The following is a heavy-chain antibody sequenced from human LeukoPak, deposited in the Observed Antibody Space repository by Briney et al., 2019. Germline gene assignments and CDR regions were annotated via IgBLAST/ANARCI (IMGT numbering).Heavy chain of an antibody. V-gene: IGHV3-23*01. CDR3: AKQLGYCSDGSCYFPY. J-gene: IGHJ4*02. Sequence: GGSLRLSCAASGLTFSSSAMSWVRQAPGKGLEWVSAISNNGGYTCYADSVQGRFTISRDNSKSTLCLQMNSLRAEDTAVYYCAKQLGYCSDGSCYFPYWGQGTLVTVSS. CDR2: ISNNGGYT. CDR1: GLTFSSSA. D-gene: IGHD2-15*01.